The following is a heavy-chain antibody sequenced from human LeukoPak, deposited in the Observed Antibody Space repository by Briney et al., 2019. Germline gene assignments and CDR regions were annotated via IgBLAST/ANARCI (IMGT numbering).Heavy chain of an antibody. CDR1: GFTFNNYA. D-gene: IGHD3-22*01. CDR3: STTYYYDSSEGY. V-gene: IGHV3-15*07. Sequence: AGGSLRLSCAASGFTFNNYAMNWVRQAPGKGLEWVGRIKSKTDGGTTDYAAPVKGRFTISRDDSKNTLYLQMNSLKTEDTAVYYRSTTYYYDSSEGYWGQGTLVTVSS. J-gene: IGHJ4*02. CDR2: IKSKTDGGTT.